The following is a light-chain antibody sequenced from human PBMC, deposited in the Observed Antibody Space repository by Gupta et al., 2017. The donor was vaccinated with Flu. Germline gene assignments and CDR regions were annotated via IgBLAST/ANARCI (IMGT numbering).Light chain of an antibody. J-gene: IGLJ2*01. CDR2: EVS. Sequence: QSSLTQPASVSGSPGPSLPISCTGTSSDVGGYNYVSWYQQHPGKAPKLMIYEVSNRPSGVSNRFSGSKSGNTASLTISGLQAEDEADYYCSSYTSSSTPVVFGGGTKLTVL. V-gene: IGLV2-14*01. CDR3: SSYTSSSTPVV. CDR1: SSDVGGYNY.